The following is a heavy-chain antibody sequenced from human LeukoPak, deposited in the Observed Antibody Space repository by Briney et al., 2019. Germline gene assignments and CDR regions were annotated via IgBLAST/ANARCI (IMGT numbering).Heavy chain of an antibody. D-gene: IGHD3-10*01. J-gene: IGHJ6*02. CDR1: NYSINSGHY. Sequence: SETLSLTCIVSNYSINSGHYWGWIRQPPGKGLEWIGSIYHTGFTYSNPSLTSRLTMSIDASKNEFSLKLTSVTAADTAIYYCLRDKAGSFYGSGGYHFYYNGMDVWGQGTAVTVSS. CDR2: IYHTGFT. CDR3: LRDKAGSFYGSGGYHFYYNGMDV. V-gene: IGHV4-38-2*02.